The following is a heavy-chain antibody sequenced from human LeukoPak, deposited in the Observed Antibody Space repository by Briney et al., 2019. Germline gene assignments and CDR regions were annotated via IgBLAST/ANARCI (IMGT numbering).Heavy chain of an antibody. CDR1: GFTFSSYA. CDR3: AKAHPYDSSGYYRLTEYYFDY. V-gene: IGHV3-23*01. CDR2: ISGSGGST. J-gene: IGHJ4*02. D-gene: IGHD3-22*01. Sequence: QSGGSLRLSCAASGFTFSSYAMSWVRQAPGKGLEWVSAISGSGGSTYYADSVKGRFTISRDNSKNTLYLQMNSLRAEDTAVYYCAKAHPYDSSGYYRLTEYYFDYWGQGTLVTVSS.